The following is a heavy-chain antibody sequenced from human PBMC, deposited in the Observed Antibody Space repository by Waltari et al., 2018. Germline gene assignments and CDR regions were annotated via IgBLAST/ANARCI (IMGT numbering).Heavy chain of an antibody. CDR3: ASTVTSFDAFDI. V-gene: IGHV4-38-2*01. CDR1: GYSISSGSY. CDR2: IYHSGGT. Sequence: QVQLQESGPGLVKPSETLSLTCAVSGYSISSGSYWGWIRQPPGKGLEWIGSIYHSGGTYYNPSLKSRVTISVDTSKNQFSLKLSSVTAADTAVYYCASTVTSFDAFDIWGQGTMVTVSS. D-gene: IGHD4-17*01. J-gene: IGHJ3*02.